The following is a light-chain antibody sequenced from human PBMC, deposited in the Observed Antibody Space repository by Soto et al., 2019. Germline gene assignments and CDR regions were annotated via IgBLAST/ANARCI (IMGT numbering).Light chain of an antibody. J-gene: IGKJ1*01. CDR2: KAS. CDR1: QSISSW. CDR3: QQDNSYWT. Sequence: DIQMTQSPSTLSASVGDRVTITCRASQSISSWLAWYQQKTGKAPKLLIYKASSLESGVPSRFCGSGSRTVFTLTISSVPPDDFATYCCQQDNSYWTFGQGTKVEIK. V-gene: IGKV1-5*03.